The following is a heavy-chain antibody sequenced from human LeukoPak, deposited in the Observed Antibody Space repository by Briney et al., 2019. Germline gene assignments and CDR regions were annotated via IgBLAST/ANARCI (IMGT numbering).Heavy chain of an antibody. V-gene: IGHV1-69*01. Sequence: GSSVKVSCKASGGTFSSYAISWVRQAPGQGLEWMGGIIPIFGTANYAQKFQGRVTITADESTSTAYMELSSLRSADTAVYYCASCSSTIRRGFDPWGQGTLVTVSS. D-gene: IGHD2-2*01. CDR3: ASCSSTIRRGFDP. J-gene: IGHJ5*02. CDR2: IIPIFGTA. CDR1: GGTFSSYA.